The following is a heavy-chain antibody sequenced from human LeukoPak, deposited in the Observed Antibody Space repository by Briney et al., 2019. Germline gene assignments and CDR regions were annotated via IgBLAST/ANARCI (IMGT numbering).Heavy chain of an antibody. V-gene: IGHV1-2*02. Sequence: ASVKVSCKASGYTLTGYHMHSVRQAPGQGREWMGWIYPNSGGINYAQKSQGRVSMTRDTTISTAYMELSRLRSEDTGVYYCARDPGQWVVRTDYFDYWGQGTLVTVSS. D-gene: IGHD6-19*01. J-gene: IGHJ4*02. CDR2: IYPNSGGI. CDR3: ARDPGQWVVRTDYFDY. CDR1: GYTLTGYH.